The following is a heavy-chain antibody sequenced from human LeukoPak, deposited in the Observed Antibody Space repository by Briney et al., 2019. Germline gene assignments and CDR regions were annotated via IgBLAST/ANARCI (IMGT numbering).Heavy chain of an antibody. CDR3: ATDGAVAGTAYPEY. J-gene: IGHJ4*02. V-gene: IGHV1-2*02. CDR1: GYTFTGYY. Sequence: GASVKVSCKASGYTFTGYYIHWVRQAPGQGLEWMGWINPNSGGTKYAQKFHGRVTMTRDTSISTAYMELSSLTSDDTALYYCATDGAVAGTAYPEYWGQGTLVTVSS. D-gene: IGHD6-19*01. CDR2: INPNSGGT.